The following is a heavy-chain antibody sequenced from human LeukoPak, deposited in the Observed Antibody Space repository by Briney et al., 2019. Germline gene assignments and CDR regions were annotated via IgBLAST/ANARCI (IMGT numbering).Heavy chain of an antibody. J-gene: IGHJ4*02. V-gene: IGHV1-46*01. Sequence: ASVKVSCKASGYTFINNWMHWVRQAPGQGLEWVGLINPTGTTTLYAPKFQGRVTLTRDMSTSTDYMELRNLKSEDTAIYYCARDQGYYYDSSVDYWGQGTLVTVSS. CDR1: GYTFINNW. D-gene: IGHD3-22*01. CDR2: INPTGTTT. CDR3: ARDQGYYYDSSVDY.